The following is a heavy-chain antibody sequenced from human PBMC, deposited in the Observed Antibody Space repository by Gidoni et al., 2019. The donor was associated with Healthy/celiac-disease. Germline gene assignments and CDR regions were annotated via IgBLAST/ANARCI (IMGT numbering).Heavy chain of an antibody. D-gene: IGHD2-15*01. CDR1: GGSISSYY. J-gene: IGHJ4*02. CDR2: IYYSGST. CDR3: ARAPWYDY. V-gene: IGHV4-59*01. Sequence: QVQLQESGPGMVKPSETLSLTCTVSGGSISSYYWSWIRQPPGKGLEWIGYIYYSGSTNYNPSLKSRVTISVDTSKNQFSLKLSSVTAADTAVYYCARAPWYDYWGQGTLVTVSS.